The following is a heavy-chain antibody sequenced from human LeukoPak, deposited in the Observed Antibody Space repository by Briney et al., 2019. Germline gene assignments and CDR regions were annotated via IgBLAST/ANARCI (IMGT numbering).Heavy chain of an antibody. CDR1: GASLTNPTYY. CDR3: ARLKSGGWSYFDS. Sequence: PSETLSLTCTVSGASLTNPTYYQWSWIRQAPGKGLELIGSLYSTESPKFNPSLRSRVTMSLDTSKNQFSLKLSSVTAEDSAVYYCARLKSGGWSYFDSWGQGTPVTVSS. V-gene: IGHV4-61*01. CDR2: LYSTESP. D-gene: IGHD4-23*01. J-gene: IGHJ4*02.